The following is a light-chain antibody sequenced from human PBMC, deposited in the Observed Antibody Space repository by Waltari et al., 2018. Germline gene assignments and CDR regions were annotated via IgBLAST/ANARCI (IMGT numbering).Light chain of an antibody. Sequence: DIVMTQSPDSLAVSLGERATINCKSSQSVSSNSHSKNYLAWYQQKPGQPPKLLIYWASTRESGVPDRCSGSGSGTDFTLTISSLQAEDVAVYYCQQYDSPPYAFGQGTKLEIK. J-gene: IGKJ2*01. CDR1: QSVSSNSHSKNY. CDR3: QQYDSPPYA. CDR2: WAS. V-gene: IGKV4-1*01.